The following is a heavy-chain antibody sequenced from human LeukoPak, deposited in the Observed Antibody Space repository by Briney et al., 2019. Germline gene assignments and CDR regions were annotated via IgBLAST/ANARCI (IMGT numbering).Heavy chain of an antibody. J-gene: IGHJ5*02. V-gene: IGHV3-21*01. Sequence: GGSLRLSCAASGFTFSSYAMNWVRQAPGKGLEWVSSISSSSSYIYYADSVKGRFTISRDNAKNSLYLQMNSLRAEDTAVYYCRAGSWNYEGWFDPWGQGTLVTVSS. CDR1: GFTFSSYA. CDR3: RAGSWNYEGWFDP. CDR2: ISSSSSYI. D-gene: IGHD1-7*01.